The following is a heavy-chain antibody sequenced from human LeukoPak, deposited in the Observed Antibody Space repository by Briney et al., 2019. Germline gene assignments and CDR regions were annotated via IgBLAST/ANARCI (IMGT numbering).Heavy chain of an antibody. J-gene: IGHJ4*02. D-gene: IGHD1-26*01. V-gene: IGHV4-59*01. CDR1: GGSISSYY. Sequence: SETLSPTCTVSGGSISSYYWSWIRQPPGKGLEWIGYIYYSGSTNYNPSLKSRVTISVDTSKNQFSLKLSSVTAADTAVYYCARGEDIVGAIFDYWGQGTLVTVSS. CDR3: ARGEDIVGAIFDY. CDR2: IYYSGST.